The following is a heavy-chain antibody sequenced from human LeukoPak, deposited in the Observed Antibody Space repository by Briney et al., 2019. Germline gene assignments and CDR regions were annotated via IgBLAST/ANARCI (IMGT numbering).Heavy chain of an antibody. D-gene: IGHD2-15*01. J-gene: IGHJ4*02. CDR2: IKQDGSEK. V-gene: IGHV3-7*03. Sequence: GGSLRLSCAASGFTFSSYWMSWVRQAPGKGLEWVANIKQDGSEKYYVDSVKGRFTISRDNAKNSLYLQMNSLRAEDTAVYYCARDRYLYCSDGSCYPAYFDYWGQGTLVTVSS. CDR1: GFTFSSYW. CDR3: ARDRYLYCSDGSCYPAYFDY.